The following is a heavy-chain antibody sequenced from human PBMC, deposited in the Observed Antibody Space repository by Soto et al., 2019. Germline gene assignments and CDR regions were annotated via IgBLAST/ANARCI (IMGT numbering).Heavy chain of an antibody. J-gene: IGHJ6*03. CDR1: GYTFTGYA. CDR2: INAGNGNT. Sequence: ASVKVSCKASGYTFTGYAMHWVRQAPGQRLEWMGWINAGNGNTKYSQKFQGRVTITRDTSASTAYMELSSLRSEDTAVYYCARDLKGRIAAAGANYYYYYMDVWGKGTTVTVSS. CDR3: ARDLKGRIAAAGANYYYYYMDV. V-gene: IGHV1-3*01. D-gene: IGHD6-13*01.